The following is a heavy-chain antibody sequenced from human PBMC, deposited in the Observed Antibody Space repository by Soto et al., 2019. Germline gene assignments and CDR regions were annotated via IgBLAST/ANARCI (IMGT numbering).Heavy chain of an antibody. CDR3: AGGSASFGRAIGY. CDR1: GGSISSYY. J-gene: IGHJ4*02. V-gene: IGHV4-59*08. CDR2: IYYSGST. Sequence: SETLSLTCTVSGGSISSYYWSWIRQPPGKGLEWIGYIYYSGSTNYNPSLKSRVTISVDTSKNQFSLKLSSVTAADTAVYYCAGGSASFGRAIGYCGQGTLVTVSS. D-gene: IGHD2-15*01.